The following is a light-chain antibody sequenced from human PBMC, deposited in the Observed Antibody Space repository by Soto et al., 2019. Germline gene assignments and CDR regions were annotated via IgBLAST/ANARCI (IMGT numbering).Light chain of an antibody. CDR3: SSYTTTSTLVV. CDR1: SSDVGAHNY. CDR2: DVT. V-gene: IGLV2-14*03. Sequence: QSALTQPASVSASPGQSITISCTGTSSDVGAHNYVSWYQQHPGKAPKLVIYDVTNRPSGVSYRFSGSKSGNTASLTISGLQAEDEADYYCSSYTTTSTLVVFGGGTQLTVL. J-gene: IGLJ2*01.